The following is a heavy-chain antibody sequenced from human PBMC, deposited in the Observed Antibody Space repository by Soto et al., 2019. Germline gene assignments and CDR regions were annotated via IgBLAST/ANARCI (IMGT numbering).Heavy chain of an antibody. J-gene: IGHJ4*01. CDR1: GYNFTTFW. Sequence: EYLKMSIKGSGYNFTTFWIGWVRQMPGKGLEWMGIIYPGDSETKYSPDFEGQVTISADRSTNTAYLQWRSLRASDTAMYYCARLGFPGAIYFDSWGLGTLVTVS. CDR2: IYPGDSET. CDR3: ARLGFPGAIYFDS. V-gene: IGHV5-51*01.